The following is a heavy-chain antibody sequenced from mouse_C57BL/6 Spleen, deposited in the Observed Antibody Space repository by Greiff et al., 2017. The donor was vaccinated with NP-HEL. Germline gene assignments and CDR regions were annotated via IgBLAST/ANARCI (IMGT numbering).Heavy chain of an antibody. CDR3: ASPNYYGSRLWYFDV. J-gene: IGHJ1*03. D-gene: IGHD1-1*01. CDR2: IYPGDGDT. CDR1: GYAFSSPW. V-gene: IGHV1-82*01. Sequence: VQLQQSGPELVKPGASVKISCKASGYAFSSPWMNWVKQRPGKGLEWIGRIYPGDGDTNYNGKFKGKATLTADKSSSTAYMQLSSLTSEDSAVYFCASPNYYGSRLWYFDVWGTGTTVTVSS.